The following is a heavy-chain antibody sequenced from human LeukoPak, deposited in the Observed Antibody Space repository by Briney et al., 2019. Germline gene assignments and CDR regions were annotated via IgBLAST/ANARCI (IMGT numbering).Heavy chain of an antibody. Sequence: SETLSLTCTVSGGSISSSSYYWGWIRQPPGKGLEWIGSIYYSGSTYYNPSLKSRVTISVDTSKNQFSLKLSSVTAADTAVYYCARSGMYYYDSSGILDYWGQGTLVTVSS. D-gene: IGHD3-22*01. CDR1: GGSISSSSYY. CDR2: IYYSGST. V-gene: IGHV4-39*07. CDR3: ARSGMYYYDSSGILDY. J-gene: IGHJ4*02.